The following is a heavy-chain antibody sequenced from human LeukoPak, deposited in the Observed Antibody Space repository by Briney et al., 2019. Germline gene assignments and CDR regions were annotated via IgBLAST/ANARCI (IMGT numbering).Heavy chain of an antibody. Sequence: ASVKVSRKASGYTFTGYYMHWVRQAPGKGLEWMGGFDPEDGETIYAQKFQGRVTMTEDTSTDTAYMELSSLRSEDTAVYYCATAEVLPAMIVVAPNYWGQGTLVTVSS. CDR1: GYTFTGYY. CDR2: FDPEDGET. D-gene: IGHD3-22*01. J-gene: IGHJ4*02. CDR3: ATAEVLPAMIVVAPNY. V-gene: IGHV1-24*01.